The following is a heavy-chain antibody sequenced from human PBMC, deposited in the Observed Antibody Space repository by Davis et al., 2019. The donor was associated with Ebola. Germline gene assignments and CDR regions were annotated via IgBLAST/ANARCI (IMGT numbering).Heavy chain of an antibody. CDR2: IKQDGTEK. V-gene: IGHV3-7*01. J-gene: IGHJ6*02. CDR3: ARNSSSSWFPNYYGMDV. CDR1: GFTFINYW. D-gene: IGHD6-13*01. Sequence: GESLKISCAASGFTFINYWMSWVRQAPGRGLEWVAKIKQDGTEKYYPDSLKGRFTISRDNAKNSVYLQIYSLRVEDTAVYYCARNSSSSWFPNYYGMDVWGQGTTVTVSS.